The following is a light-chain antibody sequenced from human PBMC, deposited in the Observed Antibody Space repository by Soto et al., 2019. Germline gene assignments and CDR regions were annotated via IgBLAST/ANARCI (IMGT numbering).Light chain of an antibody. Sequence: QSVLTQPPSVSGAPGQRVTISCTGSSSNIGAGYDVHWYQQLPGTAPKLLIYGNSNRPSGVPDRFSGSKSGTSASLVITGLQAEDEADYYCQSYDISLSGVVFGGGTKLTVL. J-gene: IGLJ2*01. CDR3: QSYDISLSGVV. V-gene: IGLV1-40*01. CDR1: SSNIGAGYD. CDR2: GNS.